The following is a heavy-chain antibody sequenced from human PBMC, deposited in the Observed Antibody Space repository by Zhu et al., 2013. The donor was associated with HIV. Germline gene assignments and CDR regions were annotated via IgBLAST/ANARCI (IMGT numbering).Heavy chain of an antibody. J-gene: IGHJ6*03. Sequence: QGQLVQSGAAVVEPGATLRVSCKASGYTFTAYYMHWVRQAPGQGLEWMGWINPNSGGTKYGQKFQGRVTMTRDTSISTAYMELRTLRSDDTAVYYCARVAPSDYYYYMDVWGKGTTVTVSS. CDR2: INPNSGGT. V-gene: IGHV1-2*02. CDR3: ARVAPSDYYYYMDV. CDR1: GYTFTAYY.